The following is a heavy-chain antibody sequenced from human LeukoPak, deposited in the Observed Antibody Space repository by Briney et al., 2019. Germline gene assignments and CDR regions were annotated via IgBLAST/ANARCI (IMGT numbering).Heavy chain of an antibody. J-gene: IGHJ4*02. CDR2: FDPEDGET. CDR1: GYTLTELS. Sequence: VASVKVSCKVSGYTLTELSMHWVRQAPGKGLEWMGGFDPEDGETIYAQKFQGRVTITADESTSTGYMELSSLRSEDTAVYYCARADYGDPFDYWGQGTLVTVSS. V-gene: IGHV1-24*01. D-gene: IGHD4-17*01. CDR3: ARADYGDPFDY.